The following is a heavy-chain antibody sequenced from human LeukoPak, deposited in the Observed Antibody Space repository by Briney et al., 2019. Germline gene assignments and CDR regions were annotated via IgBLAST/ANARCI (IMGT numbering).Heavy chain of an antibody. J-gene: IGHJ4*02. CDR2: IYYSGST. CDR3: ASIAVAGPFVDY. V-gene: IGHV4-59*08. D-gene: IGHD6-19*01. Sequence: PSETLSLTCAVYGGSFSGYYWSWIRQPPGKGLEWIGYIYYSGSTNYNPSLKSRVTISVDTSKNQFSLKLSSVTAADTAVYYCASIAVAGPFVDYWGQGTLVTVSS. CDR1: GGSFSGYY.